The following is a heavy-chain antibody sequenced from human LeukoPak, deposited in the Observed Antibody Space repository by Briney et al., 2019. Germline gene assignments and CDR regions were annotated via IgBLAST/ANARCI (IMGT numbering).Heavy chain of an antibody. CDR3: AKVQLGIGVDY. D-gene: IGHD7-27*01. J-gene: IGHJ4*02. CDR2: ISDGGSRT. CDR1: GFSFSSYA. Sequence: GGSLRLSCAASGFSFSSYAVSWVRQAPGKGLGWVSDISDGGSRTYYADSVKGRFTISRDDSKNTLYLQMNSLRAEDTAVYYCAKVQLGIGVDYWGQGTLVTVSS. V-gene: IGHV3-23*01.